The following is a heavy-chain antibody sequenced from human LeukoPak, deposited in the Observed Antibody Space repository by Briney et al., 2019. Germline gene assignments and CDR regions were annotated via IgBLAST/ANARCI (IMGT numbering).Heavy chain of an antibody. CDR1: GFTFSSYS. V-gene: IGHV3-48*04. CDR3: ARRGSGTYDFDY. D-gene: IGHD3-10*01. J-gene: IGHJ4*02. Sequence: PGGSLRLSCAASGFTFSSYSMNWVRQAPGKGLEWVSYISSSSSTIYYADSVKGRFTISRDNSRNTLSLQMDSLRVEDTAVYYCARRGSGTYDFDYWGQGTLVTVSS. CDR2: ISSSSSTI.